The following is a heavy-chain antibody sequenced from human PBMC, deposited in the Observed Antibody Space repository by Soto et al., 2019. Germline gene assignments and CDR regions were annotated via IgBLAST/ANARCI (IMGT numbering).Heavy chain of an antibody. CDR2: IYYSGST. CDR1: GGSISSGGYY. V-gene: IGHV4-31*03. J-gene: IGHJ5*02. Sequence: SETLSLTCTVSGGSISSGGYYWSWIRQHPGKGLEWIGYIYYSGSTYYDPSLKSRVTISVDTSKNEFSLKLSSVTAADTAVYYCARVGGFYYDSSGYYCGNWFDPWGQGTLVTVSS. CDR3: ARVGGFYYDSSGYYCGNWFDP. D-gene: IGHD3-22*01.